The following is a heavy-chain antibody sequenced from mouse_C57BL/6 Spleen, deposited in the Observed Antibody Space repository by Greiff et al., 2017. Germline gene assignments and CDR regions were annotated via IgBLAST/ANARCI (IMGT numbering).Heavy chain of an antibody. Sequence: QVQLQQPGAELVKPGASVKLSCKASGYTFTSYWMHWVKQRPGQGLEWIGMIHPNSGSTNYNEKFKSKATLTVDKSSSTAYMQLSSLTSEDSAVYYCARTYYDYDEDWYFDVWGTGTTVTVSS. V-gene: IGHV1-64*01. CDR1: GYTFTSYW. J-gene: IGHJ1*03. D-gene: IGHD2-4*01. CDR2: IHPNSGST. CDR3: ARTYYDYDEDWYFDV.